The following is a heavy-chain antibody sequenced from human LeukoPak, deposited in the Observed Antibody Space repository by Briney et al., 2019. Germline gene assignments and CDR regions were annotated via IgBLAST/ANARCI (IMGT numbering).Heavy chain of an antibody. Sequence: GGSLRLSCAASGFTYSTYWMSWVRQAPGKGLEWVANINQEGSEKYYVDSVRGRFTISRENAKNSLYLQMNSLRGEDTAVYYCARSAPFDYWGQGTLVTVSS. CDR3: ARSAPFDY. CDR1: GFTYSTYW. J-gene: IGHJ4*02. V-gene: IGHV3-7*01. CDR2: INQEGSEK.